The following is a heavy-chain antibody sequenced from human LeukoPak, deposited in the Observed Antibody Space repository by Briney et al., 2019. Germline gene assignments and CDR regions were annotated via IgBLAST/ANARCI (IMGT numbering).Heavy chain of an antibody. D-gene: IGHD6-13*01. V-gene: IGHV3-33*01. CDR1: GFTFSSYG. CDR2: IWYDGSNK. CDR3: AREGLGQQLVFDY. Sequence: GGSLRLSCAASGFTFSSYGMPWVRQAPGKGLEWVAGIWYDGSNKYYGDSVKGRFTISRDNSKKTLYLQMNSLRAEDTAVYYCAREGLGQQLVFDYWGQGTLVTVSS. J-gene: IGHJ4*02.